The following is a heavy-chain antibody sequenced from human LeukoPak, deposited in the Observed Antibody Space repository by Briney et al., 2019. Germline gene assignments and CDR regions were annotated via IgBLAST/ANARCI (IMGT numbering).Heavy chain of an antibody. V-gene: IGHV5-51*01. CDR1: GYSFTSYW. J-gene: IGHJ5*02. Sequence: GESLKISCKGSGYSFTSYWIGWVRQMPGKGLEWMGIIYPGDSDTRYSPSFQGQVTISADKSISTAYLQRSSLKASDTAMYYCAREIAAAGTEDWFDPWGQGTLVTVSS. D-gene: IGHD6-13*01. CDR2: IYPGDSDT. CDR3: AREIAAAGTEDWFDP.